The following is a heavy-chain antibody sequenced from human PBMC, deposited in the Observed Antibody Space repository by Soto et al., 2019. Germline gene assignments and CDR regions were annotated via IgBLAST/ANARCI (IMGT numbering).Heavy chain of an antibody. CDR3: ARGDRGAFDL. J-gene: IGHJ3*01. Sequence: EVQLVESGGGLVRPGGSLRLSCAASGFTFSYYWMHWVRQAPGKGLVWVSRIHSDGSSTTYADFVKGRFIISRDNARNPVALLMNSVRVEDTAVYYCARGDRGAFDLWGQGTVVTVSS. CDR2: IHSDGSST. D-gene: IGHD1-26*01. CDR1: GFTFSYYW. V-gene: IGHV3-74*01.